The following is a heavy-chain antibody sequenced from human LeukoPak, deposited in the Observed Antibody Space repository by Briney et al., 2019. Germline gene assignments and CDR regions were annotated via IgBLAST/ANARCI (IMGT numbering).Heavy chain of an antibody. J-gene: IGHJ4*02. Sequence: GGSLTLSCAASGFTFSDNYISWIRQAPAKGLEWVSYISNGGTTTKYADSVEGRFTISRDNAKNFLYLQMNSLRAEDTAVYFCASEPRLLDHWGQGTLVTVSS. V-gene: IGHV3-11*04. CDR1: GFTFSDNY. CDR2: ISNGGTTT. CDR3: ASEPRLLDH. D-gene: IGHD6-25*01.